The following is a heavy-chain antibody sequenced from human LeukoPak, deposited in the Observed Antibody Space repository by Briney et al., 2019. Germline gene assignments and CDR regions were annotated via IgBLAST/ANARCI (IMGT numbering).Heavy chain of an antibody. V-gene: IGHV1-2*02. D-gene: IGHD2-2*01. CDR1: GYSFTGYY. Sequence: ASVKVSCKASGYSFTGYYMHWVRQAPGQGLEWMGWINPNSGGTNYAQKFQSRVTMTRDTSISTAYMELSRLRSDDTAVYYCARDCSSTSYYYYGMDVWGQGTTVTVSS. J-gene: IGHJ6*02. CDR3: ARDCSSTSYYYYGMDV. CDR2: INPNSGGT.